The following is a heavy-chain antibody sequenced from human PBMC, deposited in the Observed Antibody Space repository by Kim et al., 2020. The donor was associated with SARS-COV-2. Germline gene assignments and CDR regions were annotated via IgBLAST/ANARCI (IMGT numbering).Heavy chain of an antibody. D-gene: IGHD3-3*01. V-gene: IGHV3-23*01. J-gene: IGHJ5*02. Sequence: GGSLRLSCAASGFTFSSYAMSWVRQAPGKGLEWVSAISGSGGSTYYADSVKGRFTISRDNSKNTLYLQMNSLRAEDTAVYYCAKSNNVLRFLEPFDPWGQGTLVTVSS. CDR2: ISGSGGST. CDR1: GFTFSSYA. CDR3: AKSNNVLRFLEPFDP.